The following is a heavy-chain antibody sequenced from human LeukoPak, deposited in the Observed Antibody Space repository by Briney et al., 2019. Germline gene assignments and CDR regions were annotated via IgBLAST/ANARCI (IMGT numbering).Heavy chain of an antibody. CDR3: ARERKTTGTERWFDP. Sequence: SETLSLTCTVSGGPISSGGYYWSWIRQHPGKGLEWIGYIYYSGSTYYNPSLKSRVTIPVDTSKDQFSLKLSSVTAADTAVYYCARERKTTGTERWFDPWGQGTLVTVSS. D-gene: IGHD1-1*01. CDR1: GGPISSGGYY. V-gene: IGHV4-31*03. J-gene: IGHJ5*02. CDR2: IYYSGST.